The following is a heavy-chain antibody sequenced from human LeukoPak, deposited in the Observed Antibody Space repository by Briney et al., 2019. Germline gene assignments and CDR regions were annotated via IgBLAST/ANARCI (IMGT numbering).Heavy chain of an antibody. J-gene: IGHJ6*02. CDR1: GFTFSDYY. V-gene: IGHV3-11*01. CDR2: ISSSGSTI. CDR3: ATPSYSSSPTNGMDV. Sequence: GGSLRLSCAASGFTFSDYYMSWIRQAPGKGLEWVSYISSSGSTIYYADSAKGRFTISRDNAKNSLYLQMNSLRAEDTAEYYCATPSYSSSPTNGMDVWGQGTTVTVSS. D-gene: IGHD6-13*01.